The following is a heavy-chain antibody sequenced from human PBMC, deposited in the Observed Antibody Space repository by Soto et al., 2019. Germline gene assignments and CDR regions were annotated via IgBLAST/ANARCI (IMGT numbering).Heavy chain of an antibody. J-gene: IGHJ6*02. CDR2: MSYDGNKR. Sequence: QVQLVESGGGVVQPGRSLRLSCAASGFTFSSYAVHWVRQAPGKGLEWVAVMSYDGNKRYYADSVKGRFTISRDNSKNTLYLQMHSLRPEDTAVYYCAKILVSDASVSYGMDVWGQGTTVTVSS. CDR1: GFTFSSYA. D-gene: IGHD2-2*01. V-gene: IGHV3-30-3*01. CDR3: AKILVSDASVSYGMDV.